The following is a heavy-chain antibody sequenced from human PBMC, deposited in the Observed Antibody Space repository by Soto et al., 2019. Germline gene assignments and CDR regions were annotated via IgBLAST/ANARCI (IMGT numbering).Heavy chain of an antibody. CDR2: IYYSGST. J-gene: IGHJ4*02. CDR1: GVSISSYY. CDR3: ARRWGYSFDY. Sequence: SETLSLTCTVSGVSISSYYWGWIRRPPGKGLEWIGSIYYSGSTYYNPSLKSRVTISVDTSKNQFSLKLSSVTAADTAVYYCARRWGYSFDYWGQGTLVTVSS. V-gene: IGHV4-39*01. D-gene: IGHD7-27*01.